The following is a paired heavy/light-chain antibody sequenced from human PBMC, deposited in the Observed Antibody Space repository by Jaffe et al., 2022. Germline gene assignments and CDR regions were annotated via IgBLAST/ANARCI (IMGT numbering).Light chain of an antibody. J-gene: IGKJ3*01. CDR2: DAS. V-gene: IGKV3D-20*01. CDR1: QSVSSSY. CDR3: QQYGSSPIT. Sequence: EIVLTQSPATLSLSPGERATLSCGASQSVSSSYLAWYQQKPGLAPRLLIYDASSRATGIPDRFSGSGSGTDFTLTISRLEPEDFAVYYCQQYGSSPITFGPGTKVDIK.
Heavy chain of an antibody. D-gene: IGHD3-10*01. CDR3: ARLMVQGVINGQNYYYYMDV. J-gene: IGHJ6*03. Sequence: QLQLQESGPGLVKPSETLSLTCTVSGGSISSSSYYWGWIRQPPGKGLEWIGSIYYSGSTYYNPSLKSRVTISVDTSKNQFSLKLSSVTAADTAVYYCARLMVQGVINGQNYYYYMDVWGKGTTVTVSS. V-gene: IGHV4-39*01. CDR1: GGSISSSSYY. CDR2: IYYSGST.